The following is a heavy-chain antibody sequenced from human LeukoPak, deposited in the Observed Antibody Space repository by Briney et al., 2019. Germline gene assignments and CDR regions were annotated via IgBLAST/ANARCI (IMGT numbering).Heavy chain of an antibody. Sequence: GGSLRLSCAGSGFGMSGNAMSWVRQAPGKGLEWVSAIEGAVEKTHYADSVKGRFTISRDKSVNTLYLQMNSLRAEDTAIYFCAKDIWRWAFDIWGQGTMVTVSS. V-gene: IGHV3-23*01. CDR1: GFGMSGNA. D-gene: IGHD5-24*01. CDR3: AKDIWRWAFDI. CDR2: IEGAVEKT. J-gene: IGHJ3*02.